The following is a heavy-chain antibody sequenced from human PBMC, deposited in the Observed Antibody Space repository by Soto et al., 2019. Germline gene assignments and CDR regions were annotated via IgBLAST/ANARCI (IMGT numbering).Heavy chain of an antibody. CDR3: ARDRIYYYDSSGYPSTTFDY. CDR1: GGSISSGGYY. D-gene: IGHD3-22*01. Sequence: SETLSLTCTVSGGSISSGGYYWSWIRQHPGKGLEWIGYIYYSGSTYYNPSLKSRVTISVDTSKNQFSLKLSSVTAADTAVYYCARDRIYYYDSSGYPSTTFDYWGQGTLVTVSS. V-gene: IGHV4-30-4*08. J-gene: IGHJ4*02. CDR2: IYYSGST.